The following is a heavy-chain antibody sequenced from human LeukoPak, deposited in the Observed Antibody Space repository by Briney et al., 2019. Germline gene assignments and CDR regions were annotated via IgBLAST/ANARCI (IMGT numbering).Heavy chain of an antibody. CDR3: ARAELRYFDWPPGDY. CDR2: MNPNSGNT. V-gene: IGHV1-8*01. J-gene: IGHJ4*02. D-gene: IGHD3-9*01. CDR1: GYTFTKND. Sequence: GASVKVSCKASGYTFTKNDINWVRQATGQGLEWMGWMNPNSGNTGYTQKFQGRVTMTRNTSISTAYMELSSLRSEDTAVYYCARAELRYFDWPPGDYWGQGTLVTVSS.